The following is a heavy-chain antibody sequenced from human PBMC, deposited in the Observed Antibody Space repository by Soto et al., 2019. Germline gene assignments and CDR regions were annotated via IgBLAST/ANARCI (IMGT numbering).Heavy chain of an antibody. CDR1: GFSLSTFGVS. V-gene: IGHV2-5*01. Sequence: QITLKESGPTLVKPKETLTLTCDFSGFSLSTFGVSVGWIRQPPGKALEWLGIIYWHDYKRYSPSLKNRVTITRDTSKNQVLLTMTNMDPVDTATYYCAHNSTVGTYDIWGQGTMVTVSS. CDR3: AHNSTVGTYDI. J-gene: IGHJ3*02. CDR2: IYWHDYK. D-gene: IGHD6-13*01.